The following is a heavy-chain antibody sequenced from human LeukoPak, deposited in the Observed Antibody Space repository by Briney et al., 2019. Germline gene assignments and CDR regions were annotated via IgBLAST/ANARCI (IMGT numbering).Heavy chain of an antibody. Sequence: GGSLRLSCAASGFTFSSYSMNWVRQAPGKGLEWVSYISSSSSTIYYADSVKGRFTISRDNAKNSLYLQMNSLRDEDTAVYYCARDSIIIRSIAVAGIFDYWGQGTLVTVSS. CDR3: ARDSIIIRSIAVAGIFDY. CDR1: GFTFSSYS. D-gene: IGHD6-19*01. J-gene: IGHJ4*02. CDR2: ISSSSSTI. V-gene: IGHV3-48*02.